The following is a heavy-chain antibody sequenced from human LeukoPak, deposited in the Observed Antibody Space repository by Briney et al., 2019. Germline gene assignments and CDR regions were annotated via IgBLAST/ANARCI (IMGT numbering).Heavy chain of an antibody. CDR1: GLKFDDYA. J-gene: IGHJ4*02. CDR3: AKDMGGSGSSDFDF. V-gene: IGHV3-9*01. CDR2: ISWNSVAI. D-gene: IGHD3-10*01. Sequence: GRSLRLSCAASGLKFDDYAMHWVRQLPGKGLEWVSGISWNSVAIAYADSVKGRFTISRDNAKKSLNLQMNGLRTEDTALYYCAKDMGGSGSSDFDFWGQGTLVTVSS.